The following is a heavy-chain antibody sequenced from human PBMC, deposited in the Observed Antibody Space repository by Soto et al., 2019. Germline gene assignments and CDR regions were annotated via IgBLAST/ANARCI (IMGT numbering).Heavy chain of an antibody. CDR3: AKYQRLSGMQV. V-gene: IGHV1-69*12. D-gene: IGHD2-2*01. CDR1: GGTFSSFS. J-gene: IGHJ6*02. Sequence: QVQLVQSGAEMKKPGSSVTVSCKASGGTFSSFSINWVRQAPGQGLEWMGGIIPILTTADYAQKFQDRVTITADVPTTTVYMTLRSLRSDDTAIYYCAKYQRLSGMQVWGQGTTVTVSS. CDR2: IIPILTTA.